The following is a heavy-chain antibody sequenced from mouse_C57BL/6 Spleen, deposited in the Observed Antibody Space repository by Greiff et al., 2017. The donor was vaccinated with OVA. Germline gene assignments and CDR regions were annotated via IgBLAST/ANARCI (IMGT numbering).Heavy chain of an antibody. V-gene: IGHV5-17*01. CDR3: ARGPTVNYAMDY. D-gene: IGHD1-1*01. J-gene: IGHJ4*01. CDR2: LSSGSSTI. CDR1: GFTFSDYG. Sequence: EVHLVESGGGLVKPGGSLKLSCAASGFTFSDYGMHWVRQAPEKGLEWVAYLSSGSSTIYYADTVKGRFTISRDNAKNTLFLQMTSLRSEDTAMYYCARGPTVNYAMDYWGQGTSVTVSS.